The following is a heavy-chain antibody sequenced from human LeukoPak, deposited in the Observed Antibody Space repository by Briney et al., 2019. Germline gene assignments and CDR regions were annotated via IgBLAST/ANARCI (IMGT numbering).Heavy chain of an antibody. CDR2: IRSSSSYT. CDR1: GFTFSDYY. V-gene: IGHV3-11*06. CDR3: AKDRYSSGWYSDFDY. J-gene: IGHJ4*02. Sequence: GGSLRLSCAASGFTFSDYYMSWIRQAPGKGLEWVSYIRSSSSYTNYADSVKGRFTISRDNSKNTVYLQMNSLRAEDTAVYYCAKDRYSSGWYSDFDYWGQGTLVTVSS. D-gene: IGHD6-19*01.